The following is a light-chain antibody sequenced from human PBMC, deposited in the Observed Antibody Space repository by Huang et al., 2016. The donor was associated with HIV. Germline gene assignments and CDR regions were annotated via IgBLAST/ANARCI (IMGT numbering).Light chain of an antibody. CDR2: GAS. CDR1: QSVRSSS. Sequence: EIVLTQSPGTLSLSPGERATLSCRASQSVRSSSLAWYPQKPGQSPRLLIFGASNRATAIPDRFSGSGSATDFTLTISRLEPEDFAVYYCQQYGSSPLTFGGGTKVEIK. CDR3: QQYGSSPLT. J-gene: IGKJ4*01. V-gene: IGKV3-20*01.